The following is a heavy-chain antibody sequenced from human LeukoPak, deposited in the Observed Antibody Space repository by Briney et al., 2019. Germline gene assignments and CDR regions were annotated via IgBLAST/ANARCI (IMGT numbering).Heavy chain of an antibody. CDR1: GFTFRSYW. J-gene: IGHJ4*02. D-gene: IGHD2/OR15-2a*01. CDR3: AKYLSRAFDS. Sequence: GGSLRLSCAASGFTFRSYWMSWVRQAPGKGLEWLGHINQEASRTDHADSVKGRFTISRDNSRNLLYLHMSSLRAEDTAVYYCAKYLSRAFDSWGQGTLVTVSS. V-gene: IGHV3-7*01. CDR2: INQEASRT.